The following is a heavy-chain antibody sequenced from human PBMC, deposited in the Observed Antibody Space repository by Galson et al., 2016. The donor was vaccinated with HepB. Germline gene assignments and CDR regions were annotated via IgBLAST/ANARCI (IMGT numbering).Heavy chain of an antibody. CDR1: GGSISSGSYY. Sequence: ETLSLTCTVSGGSISSGSYYWSWIRQPAGKGLEWIGQTNQVLHSTNTQFSPSLKSRVTMSIDTSKSQFSLKLTSVTAADTAVYYCARGQWLVRTLDPWGPGTLVTVSS. CDR3: ARGQWLVRTLDP. D-gene: IGHD6-19*01. J-gene: IGHJ5*02. CDR2: TNQVLHSTNT. V-gene: IGHV4-61*10.